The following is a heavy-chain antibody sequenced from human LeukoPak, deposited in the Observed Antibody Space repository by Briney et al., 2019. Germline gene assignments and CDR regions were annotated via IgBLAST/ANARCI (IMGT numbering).Heavy chain of an antibody. CDR2: INHSGST. CDR1: GGXFSGYY. CDR3: ARGNYYGRQLDY. V-gene: IGHV4-34*01. Sequence: SETLSLTCAVYGGXFSGYYWSWIRQPPGKGLEWIGEINHSGSTNYNPSLKSRATISVDTSKNQFSLKLSSVTAADTPVYYCARGNYYGRQLDYWGQGTLVTVSS. D-gene: IGHD3-10*01. J-gene: IGHJ4*02.